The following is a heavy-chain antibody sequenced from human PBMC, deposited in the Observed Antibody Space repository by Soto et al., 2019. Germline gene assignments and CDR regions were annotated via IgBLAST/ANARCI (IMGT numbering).Heavy chain of an antibody. V-gene: IGHV1-58*02. CDR2: MVGYSGET. J-gene: IGHJ6*02. D-gene: IGHD2-21*02. CDR3: SSDRADTAIGLVV. CDR1: GFDFISSG. Sequence: QMQLVQSGPEVKKPGTSVKVSCRASGFDFISSGIQWVRQARGQRLEWIGWMVGYSGETHYEQKFQDRGTITRDTSTGKAYIEMTCLSSEDTAVYYCSSDRADTAIGLVVWGQGTTVTVSS.